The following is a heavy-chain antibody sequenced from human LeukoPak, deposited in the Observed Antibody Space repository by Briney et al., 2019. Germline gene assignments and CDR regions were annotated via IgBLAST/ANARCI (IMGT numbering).Heavy chain of an antibody. CDR1: GGTFSSYA. CDR2: IIPIFGTA. CDR3: ARPQDGESQRITMIVGLDY. V-gene: IGHV1-69*01. D-gene: IGHD3-22*01. Sequence: SVKVSCKASGGTFSSYAISWVRQAPGQGLEWMGGIIPIFGTANYAQKFQGRVTITADESTSTAYMELSSLRSEDTAVYYCARPQDGESQRITMIVGLDYWGQGTLVTVSS. J-gene: IGHJ4*02.